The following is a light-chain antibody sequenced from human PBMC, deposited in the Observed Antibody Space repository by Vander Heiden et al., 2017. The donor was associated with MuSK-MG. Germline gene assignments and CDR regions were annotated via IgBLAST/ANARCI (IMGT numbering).Light chain of an antibody. CDR3: QQDNSLPIT. Sequence: DIQMTQSPSSLSASVGDRVTITCQASQDINNYLSWYQQKPGKAPKLLIYGASRFSGSGSGADFTFTITSLQPEDFATYYCQQDNSLPITFGQGTRLEIK. CDR2: G. V-gene: IGKV1-33*01. J-gene: IGKJ5*01. CDR1: QDINNY.